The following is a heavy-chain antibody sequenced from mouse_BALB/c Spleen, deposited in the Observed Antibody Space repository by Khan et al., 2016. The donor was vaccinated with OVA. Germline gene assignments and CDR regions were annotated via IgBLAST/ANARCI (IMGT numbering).Heavy chain of an antibody. Sequence: VQLQQSGPELVKPGASVKMSCKASGYTFTSYVMHWVKQKPGQGLEWIGYISPNSDGSKYNEKFRGKATLTSDKSSSPAYMELSSLTSEYSAVYYCVRSLYYYGSAYEGFAYWGQGTLVTVSA. CDR1: GYTFTSYV. CDR3: VRSLYYYGSAYEGFAY. D-gene: IGHD1-1*01. J-gene: IGHJ3*01. CDR2: ISPNSDGS. V-gene: IGHV1S136*01.